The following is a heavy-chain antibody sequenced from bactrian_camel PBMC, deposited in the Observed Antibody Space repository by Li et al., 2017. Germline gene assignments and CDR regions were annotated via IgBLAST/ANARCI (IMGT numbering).Heavy chain of an antibody. Sequence: HVQLVESGGGSVQAGGSLRLSCVASGDTHSSYCMGWFRQGPGKEREEVAFIDSDGTTLYAEPVKGRFTISTDSGKDTLYLQMNSLKPDDTAMYYCAARTVYYRCPGLPDTNRADFNYWGQGTQVTVS. CDR1: GDTHSSYC. CDR2: IDSDGTT. J-gene: IGHJ4*01. CDR3: AARTVYYRCPGLPDTNRADFNY. D-gene: IGHD6*01. V-gene: IGHV3S9*01.